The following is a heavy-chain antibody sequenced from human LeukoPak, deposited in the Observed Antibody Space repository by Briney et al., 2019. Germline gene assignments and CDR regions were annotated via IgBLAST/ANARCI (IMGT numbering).Heavy chain of an antibody. V-gene: IGHV4-30-4*01. CDR1: GGSISSGDYY. CDR3: ARGMSMVRGVIGD. CDR2: IYYSGST. D-gene: IGHD3-10*01. Sequence: PSQTLSLTCTVSGGSISSGDYYWSWIRQPPGMGLGWIGYIYYSGSTYYNPSLKSRVTISVDTSKNQFSLKLSSVTAADTAVYYCARGMSMVRGVIGDWGQGTLVTVSS. J-gene: IGHJ4*02.